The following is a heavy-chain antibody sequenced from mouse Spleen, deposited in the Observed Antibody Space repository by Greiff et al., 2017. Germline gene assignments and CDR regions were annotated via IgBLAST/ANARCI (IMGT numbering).Heavy chain of an antibody. CDR1: GYAFSSSW. CDR2: IYPGDGDT. CDR3: SGYYYGSSYFDY. J-gene: IGHJ2*01. V-gene: IGHV1-82*01. Sequence: VQLQESGPELVKPGASVKISCKASGYAFSSSWMNWVKQRPGKGLEWIGRIYPGDGDTNYNGKFKGKATLTADESSSTAYMQLSSLTSEDSAVYFCSGYYYGSSYFDYWGQGTTLTVSS. D-gene: IGHD1-1*01.